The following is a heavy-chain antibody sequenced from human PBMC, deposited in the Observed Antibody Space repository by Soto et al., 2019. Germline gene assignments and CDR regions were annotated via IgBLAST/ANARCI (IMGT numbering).Heavy chain of an antibody. CDR3: ARLQYTVVTALDI. Sequence: SETLSLTCAVYGGSFSGYYWSWIRQAPGKGPELVGYIYHTVNTNYNPALKSRVTISMDTSKNQLSLQLSSVTAADTAVYYCARLQYTVVTALDIWGQGTMVTVSS. D-gene: IGHD2-15*01. V-gene: IGHV4-59*01. CDR1: GGSFSGYY. J-gene: IGHJ3*02. CDR2: IYHTVNT.